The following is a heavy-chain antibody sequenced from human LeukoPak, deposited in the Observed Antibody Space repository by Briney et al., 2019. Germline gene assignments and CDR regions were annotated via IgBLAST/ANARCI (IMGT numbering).Heavy chain of an antibody. Sequence: HSGGSLRLSCAASGFTFSSYAMHWVRQAPGKGLEWVAVISYDGSNKYYADSVKGRFTISRDNSKNTLYLQMNSLRAEDTAVYYCARPLEYSSSSGDFDYWGQGTLVTVSS. V-gene: IGHV3-30-3*01. D-gene: IGHD6-6*01. CDR1: GFTFSSYA. J-gene: IGHJ4*02. CDR2: ISYDGSNK. CDR3: ARPLEYSSSSGDFDY.